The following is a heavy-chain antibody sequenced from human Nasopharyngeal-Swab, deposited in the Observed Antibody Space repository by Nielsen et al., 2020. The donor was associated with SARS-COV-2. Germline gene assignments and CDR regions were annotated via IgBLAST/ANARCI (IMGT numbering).Heavy chain of an antibody. J-gene: IGHJ4*02. V-gene: IGHV3-48*01. CDR1: GFTFSSYS. CDR2: ISSSSSTI. Sequence: GESLKISCAASGFTFSSYSMNWVRQAPGKGLEWVSYISSSSSTICYADSVKGRFTISRDNAKNSLYLQMNSLRAEDTAVYYCARVPLAIFGVVTPSDYWGQGTLVTVSS. D-gene: IGHD3-3*01. CDR3: ARVPLAIFGVVTPSDY.